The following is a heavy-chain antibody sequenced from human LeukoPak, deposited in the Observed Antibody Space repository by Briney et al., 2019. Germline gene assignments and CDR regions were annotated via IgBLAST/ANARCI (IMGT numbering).Heavy chain of an antibody. J-gene: IGHJ4*02. CDR2: INPSGGST. V-gene: IGHV1-46*01. CDR3: ARGLPYCSSTSCASIDY. D-gene: IGHD2-2*01. Sequence: ASVKVSRKASGYTFTSYYMHWVRQAPGQGLEWVGIINPSGGSTSYAQKFQGRVTMTRDMSTSTVYMELSSLRSEDTAVYYCARGLPYCSSTSCASIDYWGQGTLVTVSS. CDR1: GYTFTSYY.